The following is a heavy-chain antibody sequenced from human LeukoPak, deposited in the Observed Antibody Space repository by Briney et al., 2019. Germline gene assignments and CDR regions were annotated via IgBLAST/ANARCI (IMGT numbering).Heavy chain of an antibody. D-gene: IGHD2-2*01. Sequence: GGSLRLSCAASGFTFSSYWMHWVRQVPGKGLVWVSHINGDGSSTTYADSVKGRFTISRDYAKNTLYLQMSSLRAEDTALYYCAKGKVPADLPKYYFDQWGQGTLVTVSS. V-gene: IGHV3-74*01. J-gene: IGHJ4*02. CDR3: AKGKVPADLPKYYFDQ. CDR2: INGDGSST. CDR1: GFTFSSYW.